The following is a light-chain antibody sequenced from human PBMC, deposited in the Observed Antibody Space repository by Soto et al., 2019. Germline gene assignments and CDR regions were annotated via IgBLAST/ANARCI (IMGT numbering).Light chain of an antibody. J-gene: IGLJ1*01. CDR2: DVS. Sequence: QSALTQPASVSGSPGQSITISCTGTSSDVGGYNYVSWYQQHPGKAPKLMIYDVSNRPSGVSDRFSGSKSGNTASLTISGLQAEDEADYYCSSYTGSRSYVFGTETKLTVL. CDR1: SSDVGGYNY. CDR3: SSYTGSRSYV. V-gene: IGLV2-14*01.